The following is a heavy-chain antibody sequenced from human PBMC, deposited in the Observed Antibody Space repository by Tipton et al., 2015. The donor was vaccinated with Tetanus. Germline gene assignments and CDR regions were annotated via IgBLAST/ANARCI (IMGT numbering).Heavy chain of an antibody. Sequence: LRLSCAASGFTFSGYYMSWIRQPPGKGLEWIGEINHSGSTNYNPSLKSRVTISVDTSKNQFSLKLSSVTAADTAVYYCAIIQRGGWRAFDYWGQGTLVTVSS. CDR1: GFTFSGYY. V-gene: IGHV4-34*08. CDR3: AIIQRGGWRAFDY. D-gene: IGHD6-19*01. J-gene: IGHJ4*02. CDR2: INHSGST.